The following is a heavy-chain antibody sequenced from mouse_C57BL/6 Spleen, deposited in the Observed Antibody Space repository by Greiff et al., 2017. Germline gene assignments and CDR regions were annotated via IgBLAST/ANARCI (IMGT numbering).Heavy chain of an antibody. CDR2: INPNNGGT. V-gene: IGHV1-18*01. J-gene: IGHJ3*01. D-gene: IGHD2-5*01. CDR3: ARWAYYSKGRFAY. Sequence: EVKLMESGPELVKPGASVKIPCKASGYTFTDYNMDWVKQSHGKSLEWIGDINPNNGGTIYNQKFKGKATLTVDKSSSTAYMELRSLTSEDTAVYYCARWAYYSKGRFAYWGQGTLVTVSA. CDR1: GYTFTDYN.